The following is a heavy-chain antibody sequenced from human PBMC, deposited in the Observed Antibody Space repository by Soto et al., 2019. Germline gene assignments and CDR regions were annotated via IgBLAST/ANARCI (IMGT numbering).Heavy chain of an antibody. CDR3: ARVDY. V-gene: IGHV3-21*01. J-gene: IGHJ4*02. Sequence: PGGSLRLSCEASGFTFIRVSINWVRHVPWKGLEWVASISSGSSDRWYADSVKGRFIISIDNAQNSLFLQMNTLRPEDTAMYYCARVDYWGPGTQVTVSS. CDR2: ISSGSSDR. CDR1: GFTFIRVS.